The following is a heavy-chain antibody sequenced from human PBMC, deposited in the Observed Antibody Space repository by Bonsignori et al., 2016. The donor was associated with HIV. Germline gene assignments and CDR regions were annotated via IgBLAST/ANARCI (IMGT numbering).Heavy chain of an antibody. Sequence: GSLRLSCTVSGGSISSYYWSWIRQPPGKGLEWIGYIYYSGSTNYNPSLKSRVTISVDTSKNQFSLKLSSVTAADTAVYYCARGSIAAILLNDAFDIWGQGTMVTVSS. CDR2: IYYSGST. CDR1: GGSISSYY. D-gene: IGHD2-2*02. V-gene: IGHV4-59*01. J-gene: IGHJ3*02. CDR3: ARGSIAAILLNDAFDI.